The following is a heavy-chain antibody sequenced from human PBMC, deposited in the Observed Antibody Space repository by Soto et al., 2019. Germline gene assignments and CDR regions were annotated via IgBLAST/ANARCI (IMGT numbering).Heavy chain of an antibody. CDR3: ARGVTPGGFLEWLSQPGWDV. CDR2: ISAYNGNT. Sequence: ASVKVSCKASGYTFTSYGISWVRQAPGQGLEWMGWISAYNGNTNYAQKLQGRVTMTTDTSTSTAYMELRSLRSDDTAVYYCARGVTPGGFLEWLSQPGWDVWGQGTTVTVSS. V-gene: IGHV1-18*01. CDR1: GYTFTSYG. D-gene: IGHD3-3*01. J-gene: IGHJ6*02.